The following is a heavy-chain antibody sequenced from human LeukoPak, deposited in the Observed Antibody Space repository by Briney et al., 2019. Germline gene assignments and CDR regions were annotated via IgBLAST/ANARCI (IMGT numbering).Heavy chain of an antibody. J-gene: IGHJ4*02. CDR1: GGSISSGDDY. V-gene: IGHV4-31*03. D-gene: IGHD3-22*01. CDR3: ARVSYDSSGYGVFAY. Sequence: SETLSLTCTVSGGSISSGDDYCSWIRQHPGKGLEWIEYIYYSGSTYYNPSLKSRLTISLDTSKNQFSLKLSSVTAADTAVYYCARVSYDSSGYGVFAYWGQGTLVTVSS. CDR2: IYYSGST.